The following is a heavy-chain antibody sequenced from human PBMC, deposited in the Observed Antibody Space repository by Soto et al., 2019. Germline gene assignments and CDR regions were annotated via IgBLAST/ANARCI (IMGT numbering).Heavy chain of an antibody. CDR2: MNPNSGNT. D-gene: IGHD2-15*01. CDR1: GYTFTSYD. J-gene: IGHJ4*02. Sequence: GASVKVSCKASGYTFTSYDINWVRQATGQGLEWMGWMNPNSGNTGYAQKFQGRVTITADKSTSTAYMELSSLRSEDTAVYYCARDLSRRVAATSYFDYWGQGTLVTVSS. CDR3: ARDLSRRVAATSYFDY. V-gene: IGHV1-8*01.